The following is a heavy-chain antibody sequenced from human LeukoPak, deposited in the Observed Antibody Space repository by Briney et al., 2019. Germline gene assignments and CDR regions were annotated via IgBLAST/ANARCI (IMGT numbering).Heavy chain of an antibody. CDR1: GGSTSSDSYY. Sequence: NPSETLSLTCTVSGGSTSSDSYYWGWIRQPPGKGLEWIGNNYYSGSTFYYPSLKSRVTMSVDTSKNQFSLKLSSVTAADTAVYYCARGDYDILTGYLYYYYYGMDVWGQGTTVTVSS. CDR3: ARGDYDILTGYLYYYYYGMDV. V-gene: IGHV4-39*01. J-gene: IGHJ6*02. CDR2: NYYSGST. D-gene: IGHD3-9*01.